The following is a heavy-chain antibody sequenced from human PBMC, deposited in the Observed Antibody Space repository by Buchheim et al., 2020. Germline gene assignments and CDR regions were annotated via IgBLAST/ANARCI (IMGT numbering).Heavy chain of an antibody. CDR1: GFTSSDAW. CDR3: TTDLAVSSGSNPDC. Sequence: EVQLVESGGGLVKPGGSLTLSCAAYGFTSSDAWMNWVRQAPGKGLEWVGRIKTKTDGGPTDYASLVKGRFTISRDDSKNTVYLQMNSLKNEDTAVYYCTTDLAVSSGSNPDCWGQGTL. J-gene: IGHJ5*01. D-gene: IGHD1-26*01. V-gene: IGHV3-15*07. CDR2: IKTKTDGGPT.